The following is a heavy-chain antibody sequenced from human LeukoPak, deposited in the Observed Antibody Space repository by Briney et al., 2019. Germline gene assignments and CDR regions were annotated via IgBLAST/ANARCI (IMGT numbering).Heavy chain of an antibody. Sequence: GGSLRLSCAASGFTFSSYNMNWVRQAPGKGLEWVSYISSSSNTIYYADSVKGRFTISRDNAKNSLYLQMNSLRAEDTAVYYCARVSSPTSTYYDFWSGPYPFYFDYWGQGTLVTVSS. CDR2: ISSSSNTI. CDR3: ARVSSPTSTYYDFWSGPYPFYFDY. CDR1: GFTFSSYN. J-gene: IGHJ4*02. V-gene: IGHV3-48*04. D-gene: IGHD3-3*01.